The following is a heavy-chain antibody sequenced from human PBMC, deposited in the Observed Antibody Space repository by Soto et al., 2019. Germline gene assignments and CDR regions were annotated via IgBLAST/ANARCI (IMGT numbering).Heavy chain of an antibody. V-gene: IGHV1-18*01. Sequence: QVQLVQSGAEVKKPGASVKVSCKASGYTFASYGISWVRQAPGQGLEWMGWITGHNGNTNYPQKFQGRVTMTTDTXTSTAYMELRSLRSDDTALYYCARVVITRYGVFDYWGQGTLVTVSS. J-gene: IGHJ4*02. CDR2: ITGHNGNT. D-gene: IGHD3-16*01. CDR3: ARVVITRYGVFDY. CDR1: GYTFASYG.